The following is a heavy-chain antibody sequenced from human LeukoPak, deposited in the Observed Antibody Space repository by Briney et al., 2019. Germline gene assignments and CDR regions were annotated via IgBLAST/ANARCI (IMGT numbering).Heavy chain of an antibody. Sequence: ASVKVSCKASGGTFSSYAISWVRQAPGQGLEWMGGIIPIFGTANYAQKFQGRVTITADESTSAAYMELSSLRSEDTAVYYCASLTYGSGSYYRVLDGMDVWGQGTTVTVSS. D-gene: IGHD3-10*01. CDR1: GGTFSSYA. CDR2: IIPIFGTA. V-gene: IGHV1-69*01. CDR3: ASLTYGSGSYYRVLDGMDV. J-gene: IGHJ6*02.